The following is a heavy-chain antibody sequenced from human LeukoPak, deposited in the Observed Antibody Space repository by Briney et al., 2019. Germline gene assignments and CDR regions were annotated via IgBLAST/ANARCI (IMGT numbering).Heavy chain of an antibody. CDR1: GYTFTSYG. D-gene: IGHD2-15*01. V-gene: IGHV1-18*01. Sequence: ASVKVSCKASGYTFTSYGISWVRQAPGQGLEWMGWISAYNGNTNYAQKLQGRVTMTTDTSASTAYMELRSLRSDDTAVYYCARELLPACAFDIWGQGTMVTVSS. CDR3: ARELLPACAFDI. CDR2: ISAYNGNT. J-gene: IGHJ3*02.